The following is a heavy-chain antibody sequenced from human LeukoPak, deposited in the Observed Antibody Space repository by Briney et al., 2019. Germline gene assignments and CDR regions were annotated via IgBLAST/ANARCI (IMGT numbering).Heavy chain of an antibody. V-gene: IGHV4-4*07. Sequence: SETLSLTCTVSGGSFSSYYWIWIRQPAGKGLEWIGRIYTSGSTNYNPSLKSRVTVSVDTSKNQFSVKLNSVTAADTAVYYCARAGDSTSPLDYWGQGTLVTVSS. CDR2: IYTSGST. J-gene: IGHJ4*02. CDR3: ARAGDSTSPLDY. CDR1: GGSFSSYY. D-gene: IGHD6-13*01.